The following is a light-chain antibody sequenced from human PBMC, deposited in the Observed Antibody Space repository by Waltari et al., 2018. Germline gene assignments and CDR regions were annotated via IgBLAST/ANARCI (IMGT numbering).Light chain of an antibody. CDR3: QQYDDFPPT. Sequence: DIQMTQSPSSLSASVGDKVTITCHASQDITSWLAWYQQKPGKAPQPLLYAASTLHSGVPSRFSGSGSGTDYSLTISSLQPEDFATYYCQQYDDFPPTFGQGTKVEI. V-gene: IGKV1D-16*01. J-gene: IGKJ1*01. CDR1: QDITSW. CDR2: AAS.